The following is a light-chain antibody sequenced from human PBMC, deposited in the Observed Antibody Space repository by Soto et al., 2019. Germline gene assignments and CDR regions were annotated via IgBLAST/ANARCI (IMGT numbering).Light chain of an antibody. CDR1: TSKIVAGYD. CDR3: QSYDNTLSGPIYV. V-gene: IGLV1-40*01. Sequence: QSVLTQPPSVSGALGQRVTISCTWITSKIVAGYDAHWYQHLPGRAPKLLIYGNTNRPSGVPDRFSGSKSATSASLAITGLQAEDEGVYYCQSYDNTLSGPIYVFGTGTKVTGL. CDR2: GNT. J-gene: IGLJ1*01.